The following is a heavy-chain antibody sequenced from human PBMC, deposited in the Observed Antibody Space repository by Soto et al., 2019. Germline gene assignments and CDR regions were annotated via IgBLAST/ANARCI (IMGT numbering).Heavy chain of an antibody. CDR2: IIPILGIA. CDR3: ARGTVTTSPYYFDY. CDR1: GGTFSSYT. D-gene: IGHD4-17*01. V-gene: IGHV1-69*02. Sequence: QVQLVQSGAEVKKPGSSVKVSCKASGGTFSSYTISWVRQAPGQGLEWMGRIIPILGIANYAQKFQGRVTITADKSTSTAYMELSSLRSEYTAVYYCARGTVTTSPYYFDYWGQGTLVTVSS. J-gene: IGHJ4*02.